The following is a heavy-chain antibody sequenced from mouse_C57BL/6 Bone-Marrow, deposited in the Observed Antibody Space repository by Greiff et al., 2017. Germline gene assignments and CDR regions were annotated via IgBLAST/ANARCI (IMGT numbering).Heavy chain of an antibody. Sequence: VQLQQSGAELVRPGASVKLSCTASGFNIKDDYMHWVKQRPEQGLEWIGWLDPENGDTAYASKFQGKATITADTYSNTAYRQLSSLTSEDTAVYYCTPITTVVVDYWGQGTTLTVSS. CDR1: GFNIKDDY. J-gene: IGHJ2*01. D-gene: IGHD1-1*01. CDR3: TPITTVVVDY. CDR2: LDPENGDT. V-gene: IGHV14-4*01.